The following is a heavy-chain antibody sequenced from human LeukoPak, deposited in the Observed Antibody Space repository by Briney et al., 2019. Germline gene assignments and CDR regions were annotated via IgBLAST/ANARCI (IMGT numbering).Heavy chain of an antibody. CDR2: IRYDGSNK. Sequence: GGSLRLSCAASGFTFSSYGMHWVRQAPGKGLEWVAFIRYDGSNKYYADSVKGRFTISRDNSKNTLYLQMNSLRAEDTAVYYCAKDESTYDSGSYSHYWGQGTLVTVSS. CDR1: GFTFSSYG. CDR3: AKDESTYDSGSYSHY. V-gene: IGHV3-30*02. J-gene: IGHJ4*02. D-gene: IGHD3-10*01.